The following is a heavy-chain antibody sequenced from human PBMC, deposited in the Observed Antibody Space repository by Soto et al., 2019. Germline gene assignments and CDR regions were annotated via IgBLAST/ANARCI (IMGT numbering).Heavy chain of an antibody. D-gene: IGHD6-13*01. CDR1: GGSISSGGYY. Sequence: NPSETLSLTCTVSGGSISSGGYYWSWIRQHPGKGLEWIGYIYYSGSTYYNPSLKSRVTISVDTSKNQFSLKLSSVTAADTAVYYCARVTAAADSPFDYWGQGTLVTVSS. J-gene: IGHJ4*02. CDR3: ARVTAAADSPFDY. V-gene: IGHV4-31*03. CDR2: IYYSGST.